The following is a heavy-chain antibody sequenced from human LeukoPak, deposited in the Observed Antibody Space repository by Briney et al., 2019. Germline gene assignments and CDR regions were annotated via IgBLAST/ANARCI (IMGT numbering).Heavy chain of an antibody. Sequence: KSSETLSLTCTVSGGSISSYYWSWIRQPPGKGLEWIGYIYYSGSTNYNPSLKSRVTISVDTSKNQFSLKLSSVTAADTAVYYCARSGRSDAFDIWGQGTMVTVSS. CDR2: IYYSGST. CDR3: ARSGRSDAFDI. J-gene: IGHJ3*02. V-gene: IGHV4-59*01. D-gene: IGHD3-10*01. CDR1: GGSISSYY.